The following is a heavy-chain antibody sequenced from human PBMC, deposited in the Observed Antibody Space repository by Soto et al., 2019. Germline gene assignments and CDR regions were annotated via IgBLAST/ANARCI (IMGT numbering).Heavy chain of an antibody. Sequence: SGPTLVNPTQTLTLTCTFSGFSLSTSGVGVGWIRQPPGKALEWLALIYWNDDKRYSPSLKSRLTITKDTSKNQVVLTMTNMDPVDTATYYCARDCSSTSCRNYGMDVWGQGTTVTVSS. J-gene: IGHJ6*02. D-gene: IGHD2-2*01. CDR2: IYWNDDK. V-gene: IGHV2-5*01. CDR1: GFSLSTSGVG. CDR3: ARDCSSTSCRNYGMDV.